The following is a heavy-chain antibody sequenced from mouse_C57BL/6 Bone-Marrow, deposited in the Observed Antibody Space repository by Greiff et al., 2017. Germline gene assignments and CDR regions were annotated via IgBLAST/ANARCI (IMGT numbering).Heavy chain of an antibody. V-gene: IGHV1-22*01. Sequence: DVKLQESGPELVKPGASVKMSCKASGYTFTDYNMHWVKQSHGKSLEWIGYINPNNGGTSYNQKFKGKATLTVNKSSSTAYMELRSLTSEDSAVYYCAIYYSNYRWYFDVWGTGTTVTVSS. D-gene: IGHD2-5*01. J-gene: IGHJ1*03. CDR3: AIYYSNYRWYFDV. CDR2: INPNNGGT. CDR1: GYTFTDYN.